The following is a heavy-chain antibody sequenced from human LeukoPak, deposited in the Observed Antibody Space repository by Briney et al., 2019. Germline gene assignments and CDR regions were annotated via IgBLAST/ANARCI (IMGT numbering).Heavy chain of an antibody. D-gene: IGHD3-3*01. CDR2: ISGSGGNT. J-gene: IGHJ4*02. V-gene: IGHV3-23*01. Sequence: GGSLRLSCAASGFSFSSYAMSWVRQAPGKGLEWVSAISGSGGNTYYAASMKGRFTISRDNSKNTLYLQMNSLRAEDTAVYYCAKDFRSNYYGVFDYWGRGTLVTVSS. CDR3: AKDFRSNYYGVFDY. CDR1: GFSFSSYA.